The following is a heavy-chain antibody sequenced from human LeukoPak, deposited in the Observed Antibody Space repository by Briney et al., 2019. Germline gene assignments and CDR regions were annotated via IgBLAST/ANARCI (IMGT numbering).Heavy chain of an antibody. CDR3: ARDRSPSGSYYSY. CDR2: ISSSSSYI. D-gene: IGHD1-26*01. Sequence: GGSLRLSCAASGFTFSSYSMNWVRQAPGKGLEWVSSISSSSSYIYYADSVKGRFTISRDNAKNSLYLQMNSLRAEDTAVYYCARDRSPSGSYYSYWGQGTLVTVSS. V-gene: IGHV3-21*01. CDR1: GFTFSSYS. J-gene: IGHJ4*02.